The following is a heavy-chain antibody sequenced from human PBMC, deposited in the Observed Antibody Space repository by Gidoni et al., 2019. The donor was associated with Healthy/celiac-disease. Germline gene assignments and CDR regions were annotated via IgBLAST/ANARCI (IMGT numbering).Heavy chain of an antibody. V-gene: IGHV3-23*01. CDR1: GFTFSSYA. CDR3: AKWDTAMAARFFDY. CDR2: ISGSGGRT. D-gene: IGHD5-18*01. J-gene: IGHJ4*02. Sequence: EVQLLESGGGLVQPGGSLRLSCAASGFTFSSYAMGWVRQAPGKGLECVSAISGSGGRTYYADFVKGRFTISRDNSKNTLYLQMNSLRAEDTAVYYCAKWDTAMAARFFDYWGQGTLVTVSS.